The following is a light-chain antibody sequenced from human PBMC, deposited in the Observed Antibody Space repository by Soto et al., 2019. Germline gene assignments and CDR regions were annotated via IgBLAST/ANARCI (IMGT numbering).Light chain of an antibody. CDR2: EVS. CDR3: ISYTSRSSPYV. J-gene: IGLJ1*01. CDR1: SSDVGCYNY. V-gene: IGLV2-14*01. Sequence: QSALTQPASVSGSPGQSSTISCTGTSSDVGCYNYVSWYHQHPGKDRKVRIYEVSNRPSGVSNRFSGSKSGPTASLTSSGLQAEDESHYYCISYTSRSSPYVFGTGTKLPLL.